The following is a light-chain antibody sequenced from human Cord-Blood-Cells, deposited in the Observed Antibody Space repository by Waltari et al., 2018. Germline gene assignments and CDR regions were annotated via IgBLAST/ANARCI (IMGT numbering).Light chain of an antibody. CDR1: SPSSDY. CDR2: GKD. V-gene: IGLV3-19*01. J-gene: IGLJ2*01. CDR3: NSRDSSGNHVV. Sequence: SSELTQDPAVSVALGQTVRITCQGDSPSSDYLSWNQQQPGQATVLVIYGKDNRPPEIPDRFSGSSSGNTASLTITGAQAEDEADYYCNSRDSSGNHVVFGGGTKLTVL.